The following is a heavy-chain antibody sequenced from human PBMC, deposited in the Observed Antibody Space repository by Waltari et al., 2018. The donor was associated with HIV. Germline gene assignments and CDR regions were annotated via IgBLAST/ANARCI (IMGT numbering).Heavy chain of an antibody. V-gene: IGHV1-2*02. CDR2: INPNSGGT. Sequence: QVQLVQSGAEVKKPGASVKVSCKASGYPFTGYYMPWVRQAPGQGLEWMGWINPNSGGTNYAQKFQGRVTMTRDTSISTAYMELSRLRSDDTAVYYCAREEGRAAAGTDYWGQGTLVTVSS. CDR1: GYPFTGYY. J-gene: IGHJ4*02. D-gene: IGHD6-13*01. CDR3: AREEGRAAAGTDY.